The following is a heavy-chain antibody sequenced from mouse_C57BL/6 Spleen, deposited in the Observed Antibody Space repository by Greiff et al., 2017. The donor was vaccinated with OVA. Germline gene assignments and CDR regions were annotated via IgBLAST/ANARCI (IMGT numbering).Heavy chain of an antibody. D-gene: IGHD3-3*01. V-gene: IGHV1-69*01. CDR2: IDPSDSYT. Sequence: VQLQQPGAELVMPGASVKLSCKASGYTFTSYWMHWVKQRPGQGLEWIGEIDPSDSYTNYTQKFKGKSTLTVDKSSSTAYMQLSSLTSEDSAVYYCARGTGDWYFDVWGTGTTVTVSS. J-gene: IGHJ1*03. CDR3: ARGTGDWYFDV. CDR1: GYTFTSYW.